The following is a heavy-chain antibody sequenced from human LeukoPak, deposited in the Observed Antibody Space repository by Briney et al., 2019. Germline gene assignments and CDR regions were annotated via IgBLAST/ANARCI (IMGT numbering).Heavy chain of an antibody. CDR2: ISYDGSNK. D-gene: IGHD3-10*01. Sequence: GGSLRLSCAASGFTFSSYGMHWVRQAPGKGLEWVAVISYDGSNKYYVDFVKGRFTISRDNSKSTLYLQMNSLRAEDTAVYYCAKDLVYGSGSFDYWGQGTLVTVFS. CDR1: GFTFSSYG. J-gene: IGHJ4*02. CDR3: AKDLVYGSGSFDY. V-gene: IGHV3-30*18.